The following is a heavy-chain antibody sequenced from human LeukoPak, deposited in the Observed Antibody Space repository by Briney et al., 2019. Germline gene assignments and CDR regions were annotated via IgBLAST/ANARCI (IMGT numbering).Heavy chain of an antibody. CDR3: ARRGAQRVGAFDI. V-gene: IGHV3-23*01. Sequence: GGSLRLSCAASGFTFSSYGMSWVRQAPGKGLEWVSAISGSGGSTYYADSVKGRFTISRDNSKNTLYLQMNSLRAEDTAVYYCARRGAQRVGAFDIWGQGTMVTVSS. CDR2: ISGSGGST. J-gene: IGHJ3*02. CDR1: GFTFSSYG. D-gene: IGHD6-25*01.